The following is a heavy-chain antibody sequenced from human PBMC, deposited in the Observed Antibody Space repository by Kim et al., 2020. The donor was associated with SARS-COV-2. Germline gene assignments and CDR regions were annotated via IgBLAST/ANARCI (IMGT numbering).Heavy chain of an antibody. Sequence: GGSLRLSCAASGFTFYDYAMHWVRQAPGKGLEWVSLISGDAGSTYYADSVKGRFTISRDNSKNSLYLQMNSLRTEDTALYYCAKGQVITIFGVVIPRYYGMDVWGQGTTVTVSS. V-gene: IGHV3-43*02. CDR3: AKGQVITIFGVVIPRYYGMDV. J-gene: IGHJ6*02. CDR1: GFTFYDYA. CDR2: ISGDAGST. D-gene: IGHD3-3*01.